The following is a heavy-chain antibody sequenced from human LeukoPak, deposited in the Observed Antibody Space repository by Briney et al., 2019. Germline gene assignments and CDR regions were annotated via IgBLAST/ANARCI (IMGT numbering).Heavy chain of an antibody. CDR2: IDPSDSYT. CDR3: ARRIAAADFDYIDY. CDR1: GYSFTSYW. Sequence: GASLQISCKGSGYSFTSYWISWVRQMPGKGLEWMGRIDPSDSYTNYSPSFQGHVTISADKSISTAYLQWSSLKASDTAMCYCARRIAAADFDYIDYWGQGTLVTVSS. D-gene: IGHD6-13*01. J-gene: IGHJ4*02. V-gene: IGHV5-10-1*01.